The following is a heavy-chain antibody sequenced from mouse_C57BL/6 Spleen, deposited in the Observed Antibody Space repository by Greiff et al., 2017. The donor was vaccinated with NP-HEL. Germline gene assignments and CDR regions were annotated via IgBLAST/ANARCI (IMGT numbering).Heavy chain of an antibody. CDR3: TSYYYGSSSFDY. CDR2: IDPEDGDT. D-gene: IGHD1-1*01. V-gene: IGHV14-1*01. CDR1: GFNIKDYY. J-gene: IGHJ2*01. Sequence: VQLQQSGAELVRPGASVKLSCTASGFNIKDYYMHWVKQRPEQGLEWIGRIDPEDGDTEYAPKFQGKATMTADTSSNTAYLQLSSLTSEDTAVYYCTSYYYGSSSFDYWGQGTTLTVSS.